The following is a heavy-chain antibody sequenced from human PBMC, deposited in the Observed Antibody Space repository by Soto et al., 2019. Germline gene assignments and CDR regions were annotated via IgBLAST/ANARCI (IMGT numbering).Heavy chain of an antibody. V-gene: IGHV3-9*01. J-gene: IGHJ4*02. CDR1: GFTFDDYA. CDR3: AKVREYSGYGTFDY. D-gene: IGHD5-12*01. CDR2: ISWNSGSI. Sequence: EVQLVESGGGLVQPGRSLRLSCAASGFTFDDYAMHWVRQAPGKGLEWVSGISWNSGSIGYADSVKGRFTISRDNAKNSLYLQVNSLRAEDTALYYCAKVREYSGYGTFDYWGQGTLVTVSS.